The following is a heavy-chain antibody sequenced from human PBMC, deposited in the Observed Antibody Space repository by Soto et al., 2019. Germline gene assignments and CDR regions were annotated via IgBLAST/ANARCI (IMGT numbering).Heavy chain of an antibody. V-gene: IGHV2-5*02. D-gene: IGHD3-10*01. CDR2: IYWDDDK. CDR3: AHHPYYCLGSYSFDY. Sequence: QITLKESGPTLVRPTQTLTLTCTFSGFSLTTSGVGVGWIRQPPGQALEWLAVIYWDDDKRYSSSLKSRLTITKDTSKNQVVLTMTNMDPVDTATYYCAHHPYYCLGSYSFDYCGQGTLVTDSS. CDR1: GFSLTTSGVG. J-gene: IGHJ4*02.